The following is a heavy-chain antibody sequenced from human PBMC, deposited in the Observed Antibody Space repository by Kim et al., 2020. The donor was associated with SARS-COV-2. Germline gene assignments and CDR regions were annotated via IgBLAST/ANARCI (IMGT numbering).Heavy chain of an antibody. Sequence: GGSLRLSCSASGFTFSSYAMHWVRQAPGKGLEYVSAISSNGGSTYYADSVKGRFTISRDNSKNTLYLQMSSLRAEDTAVYYCVKGGKSGSYSFHVDYWGQGTLVTVSS. CDR3: VKGGKSGSYSFHVDY. CDR1: GFTFSSYA. V-gene: IGHV3-64D*06. J-gene: IGHJ4*02. D-gene: IGHD1-26*01. CDR2: ISSNGGST.